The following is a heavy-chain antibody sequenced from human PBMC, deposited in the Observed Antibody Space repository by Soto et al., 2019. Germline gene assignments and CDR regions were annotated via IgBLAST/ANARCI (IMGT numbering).Heavy chain of an antibody. CDR2: TYYRSKWYN. V-gene: IGHV6-1*01. J-gene: IGHJ6*02. CDR1: GDSVSSNSAA. Sequence: SQTLSLTCAISGDSVSSNSAAWNWIRQSPSRGLEWLGRTYYRSKWYNDYAVSVKSRITINPDTSKNQFSLQLNSVTPGDTAVYYCARGTIVLMVYAIFRYYYYGMDVWGQGTTVTVSS. CDR3: ARGTIVLMVYAIFRYYYYGMDV. D-gene: IGHD2-8*01.